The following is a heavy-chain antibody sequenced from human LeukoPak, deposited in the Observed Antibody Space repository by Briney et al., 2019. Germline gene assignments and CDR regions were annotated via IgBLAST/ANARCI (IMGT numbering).Heavy chain of an antibody. V-gene: IGHV2-70*11. CDR3: ARCIVATGTVDS. J-gene: IGHJ4*02. CDR2: IDWDDDK. D-gene: IGHD2-15*01. Sequence: ESGPALVKPTQTLTLTCTFSGFSLSAHGMSVTWVRQPPGKALEWLARIDWDDDKYYSTSRKTRLTICNDTAKNQVVLTMTNMDPVDTGTYCCARCIVATGTVDSWGQGALVTVSS. CDR1: GFSLSAHGMS.